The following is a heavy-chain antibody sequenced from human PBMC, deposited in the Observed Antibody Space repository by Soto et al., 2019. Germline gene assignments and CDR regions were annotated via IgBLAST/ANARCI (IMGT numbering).Heavy chain of an antibody. CDR3: ARGSGYSGYYWYFDL. CDR2: IIPIFGTA. V-gene: IGHV1-69*13. D-gene: IGHD5-12*01. Sequence: SVKVSCKASGGTFSSYAISWVRQAPGQGLEWTGGIIPIFGTANYAQKFQGRVTITADESTSTAYMELSSLRSEDTAVYYCARGSGYSGYYWYFDLWGRGTLVTVSS. CDR1: GGTFSSYA. J-gene: IGHJ2*01.